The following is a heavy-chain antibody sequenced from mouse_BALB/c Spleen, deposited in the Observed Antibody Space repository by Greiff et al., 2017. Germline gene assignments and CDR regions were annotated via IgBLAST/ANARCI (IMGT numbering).Heavy chain of an antibody. Sequence: VKQRHGQGLEWIGNIYPGSGSTNYDEKFKSKGTLTVDTSSSTAYMHLSSLTSEDSAVYYCTRGYYYGSSYGDYAMDYWGQGTSVTVSS. V-gene: IGHV1S22*01. CDR3: TRGYYYGSSYGDYAMDY. CDR2: IYPGSGST. D-gene: IGHD1-1*01. J-gene: IGHJ4*01.